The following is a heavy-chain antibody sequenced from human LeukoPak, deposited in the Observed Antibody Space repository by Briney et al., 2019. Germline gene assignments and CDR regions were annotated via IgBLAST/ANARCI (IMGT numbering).Heavy chain of an antibody. CDR1: GGSFSGYY. Sequence: SETLSLTCAVYGGSFSGYYWSWIRQPPGKGLEWIGEINHSGSTNYNPSLKSRVTISLDTSKSQFSLMLRSLTAADTAVYYCARRYTAGPGERFDYWGQGTLVTVSS. V-gene: IGHV4-34*01. D-gene: IGHD2-2*02. J-gene: IGHJ4*02. CDR3: ARRYTAGPGERFDY. CDR2: INHSGST.